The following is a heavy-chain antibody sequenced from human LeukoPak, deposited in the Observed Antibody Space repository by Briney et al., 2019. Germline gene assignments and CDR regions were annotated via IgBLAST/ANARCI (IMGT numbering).Heavy chain of an antibody. CDR3: ARDGYSSGV. V-gene: IGHV4-59*01. D-gene: IGHD6-19*01. CDR1: GGSISSYY. Sequence: SETLSLTCTVSGGSISSYYWSWIRQPPGKGLEWIGYIYYSGSTNYNPSLKSRVTIPVDTSKNQFSLKLSSVTAADTAVYYCARDGYSSGVWGQGTLVTVSS. J-gene: IGHJ4*02. CDR2: IYYSGST.